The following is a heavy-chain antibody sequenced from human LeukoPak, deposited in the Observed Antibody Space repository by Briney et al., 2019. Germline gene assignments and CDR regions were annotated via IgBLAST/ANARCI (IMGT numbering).Heavy chain of an antibody. D-gene: IGHD3-3*02. J-gene: IGHJ3*02. CDR2: IGSSSSYI. V-gene: IGHV3-21*01. Sequence: PGGSLRLSCAASGFTFSSYSMNWVRQAPGKGLEWVSSIGSSSSYIYYADSVKGRFTISRDNAKNSLYLQMNSLRAEDTAVYYCAREIASAFDIWGQGTMVTVSS. CDR3: AREIASAFDI. CDR1: GFTFSSYS.